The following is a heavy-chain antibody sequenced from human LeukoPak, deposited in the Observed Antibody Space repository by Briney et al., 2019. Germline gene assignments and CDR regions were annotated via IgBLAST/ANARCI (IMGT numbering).Heavy chain of an antibody. CDR3: AKSGRNWAYLEY. J-gene: IGHJ4*02. D-gene: IGHD7-27*01. V-gene: IGHV3-33*06. CDR1: GFTFSSYW. CDR2: IWYDGTNK. Sequence: GGSLRLSCAASGFTFSSYWMHWVRQAPGRGLEWVAVIWYDGTNKYYADSVRGRFTISRDSSKNTLYLQMNSLRAEDTAVYYCAKSGRNWAYLEYWGQGTLVTVSS.